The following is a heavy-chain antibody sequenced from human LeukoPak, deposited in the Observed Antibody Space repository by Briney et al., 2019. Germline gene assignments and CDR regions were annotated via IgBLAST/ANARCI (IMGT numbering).Heavy chain of an antibody. V-gene: IGHV4-4*07. CDR3: ARGPGIYSSSWYDY. CDR2: IYTSGST. Sequence: PSETLSLTCTVSGGSISSYYWSWIRQPAGKGLEWIGRIYTSGSTNYNPSLKSRVTMSVDTSKNQFSLKLSSVTAADTAVYYCARGPGIYSSSWYDYWGQGTPVTVSS. CDR1: GGSISSYY. D-gene: IGHD6-13*01. J-gene: IGHJ4*02.